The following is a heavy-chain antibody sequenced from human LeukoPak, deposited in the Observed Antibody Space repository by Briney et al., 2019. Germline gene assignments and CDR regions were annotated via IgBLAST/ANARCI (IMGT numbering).Heavy chain of an antibody. J-gene: IGHJ5*01. CDR3: AKDASGPGKTLQDLSVEGSGPRAGWFDP. D-gene: IGHD1-14*01. V-gene: IGHV3-23*01. CDR2: ISGNAGTT. Sequence: PGGSLRLSCAASGFTFNNFAMNWVRQAPGKGLEWVSGISGNAGTTNYADSVQGRFTISRDNSKNTLFLQMTSLRAEDTAVYYCAKDASGPGKTLQDLSVEGSGPRAGWFDPWGQGALVTVSS. CDR1: GFTFNNFA.